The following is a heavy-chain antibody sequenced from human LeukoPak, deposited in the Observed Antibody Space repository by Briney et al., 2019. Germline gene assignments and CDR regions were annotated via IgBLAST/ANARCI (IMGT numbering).Heavy chain of an antibody. D-gene: IGHD2-21*02. CDR1: GFTFSDYY. J-gene: IGHJ4*02. V-gene: IGHV3-11*01. Sequence: MAGGSLRLSCAASGFTFSDYYMSWIRQAPGKGLERVSYNSSSGSTIYYADSVKGRFTISRDNSKNTLYLQMNSLRAEDTAVYYCAKTGDRGFYWGQGTLVTVSS. CDR3: AKTGDRGFY. CDR2: NSSSGSTI.